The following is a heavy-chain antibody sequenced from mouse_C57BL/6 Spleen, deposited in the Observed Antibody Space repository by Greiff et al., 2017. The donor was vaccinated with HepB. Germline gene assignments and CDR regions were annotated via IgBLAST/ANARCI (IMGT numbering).Heavy chain of an antibody. CDR1: GFTFSSYA. Sequence: EVKLEESGGGLVKPGGSLKLSCAASGFTFSSYAMSWVRQTPEKRLEWVATISDGGSYTYYPDNVKGRFTISRDNAKNNLYLQMSHLKSEDTAMYYCARDGDYDEAMDYWGQGTSVTVSS. CDR3: ARDGDYDEAMDY. V-gene: IGHV5-4*01. CDR2: ISDGGSYT. D-gene: IGHD2-4*01. J-gene: IGHJ4*01.